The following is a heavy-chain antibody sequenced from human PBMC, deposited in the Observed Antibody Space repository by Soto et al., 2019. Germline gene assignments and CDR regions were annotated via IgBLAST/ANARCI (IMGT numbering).Heavy chain of an antibody. J-gene: IGHJ4*02. V-gene: IGHV3-23*01. CDR3: ADLSRYCTSSNCN. Sequence: HPGGSLRLSCAASGFTFSSYSMSWVRQAPGKGLEWVSTIGTSASTYYGDSVRGRFTISRDNSRNTLYLQMNSLRAEDTAVYYCADLSRYCTSSNCNWGQGTLVTVSS. CDR1: GFTFSSYS. CDR2: IGTSAST. D-gene: IGHD2-2*01.